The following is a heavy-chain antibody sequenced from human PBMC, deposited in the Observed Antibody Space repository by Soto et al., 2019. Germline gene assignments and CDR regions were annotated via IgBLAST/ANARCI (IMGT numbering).Heavy chain of an antibody. CDR3: ATADCSSTSCPDYYYYYMDV. V-gene: IGHV1-24*01. CDR1: GYTLTELS. CDR2: FDPEDGET. D-gene: IGHD2-2*01. J-gene: IGHJ6*03. Sequence: ASVKVSCKVSGYTLTELSMHWVRQAPGKGLEWMGGFDPEDGETIYAQKFQGRVTMTEDTSTDTAYMELSSLRSEDTAVYYCATADCSSTSCPDYYYYYMDVWGKGTTVTVSS.